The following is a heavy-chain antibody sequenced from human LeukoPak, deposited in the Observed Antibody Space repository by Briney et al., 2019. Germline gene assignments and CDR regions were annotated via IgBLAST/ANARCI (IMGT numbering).Heavy chain of an antibody. V-gene: IGHV3-23*01. CDR3: AKASWVSNVDAVL. CDR1: GFTFSNYA. D-gene: IGHD1-1*01. J-gene: IGHJ4*02. Sequence: PGGSLRLSCAASGFTFSNYAMSWVRQGPAGGLEWVSSLRGDGETFYADSVKGRFTLSRDDSRNTVYLRLNNLRVEDTAVYYCAKASWVSNVDAVLWGQGTLVTVSS. CDR2: LRGDGET.